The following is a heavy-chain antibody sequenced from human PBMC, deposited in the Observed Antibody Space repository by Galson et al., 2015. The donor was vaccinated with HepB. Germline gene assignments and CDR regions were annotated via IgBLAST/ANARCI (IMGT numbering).Heavy chain of an antibody. Sequence: SVKVSCKASGYTFTGYYMHWVRQAPGQGLEWMGRINPNSGGTNYAQKFQGRVTMARDTSISTAYMELSRLRSDDTVVYYCARMAGDDVDAFDIWGQGTLVTVSS. CDR1: GYTFTGYY. J-gene: IGHJ4*02. V-gene: IGHV1-2*05. CDR3: ARMAGDDVDAFDI. D-gene: IGHD6-19*01. CDR2: INPNSGGT.